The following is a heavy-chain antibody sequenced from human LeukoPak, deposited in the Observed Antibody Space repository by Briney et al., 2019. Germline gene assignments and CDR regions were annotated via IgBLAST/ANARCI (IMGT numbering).Heavy chain of an antibody. CDR3: ARLSGTYYNSPDY. J-gene: IGHJ4*02. D-gene: IGHD3-10*01. V-gene: IGHV3-53*01. CDR1: GFTFTCTY. Sequence: PGGSLRLSCAAYGFTFTCTYMCWVRQAPGKGLEWVSVTYSGGTTHYADSVKGRFTISRDNSKNTLYLQMNSLKAEDTALYYCARLSGTYYNSPDYWGQGTLVTVSS. CDR2: TYSGGTT.